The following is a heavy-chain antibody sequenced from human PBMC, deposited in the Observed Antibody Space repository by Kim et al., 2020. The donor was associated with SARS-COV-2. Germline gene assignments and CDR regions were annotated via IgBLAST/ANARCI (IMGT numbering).Heavy chain of an antibody. V-gene: IGHV3-23*01. J-gene: IGHJ5*02. Sequence: GGSLRLSCAASGFTFSSYAMSWVRQAPGKGLEWVSAISGSGGSTYYADSVKGRFTISRDNSKNTLYLQMNSLRAEDTAVYYCAKTGENDPAWGAYDDFWSGYSMTASPPGNWFDPWGQGTLVTVSS. CDR1: GFTFSSYA. CDR2: ISGSGGST. CDR3: AKTGENDPAWGAYDDFWSGYSMTASPPGNWFDP. D-gene: IGHD3-3*01.